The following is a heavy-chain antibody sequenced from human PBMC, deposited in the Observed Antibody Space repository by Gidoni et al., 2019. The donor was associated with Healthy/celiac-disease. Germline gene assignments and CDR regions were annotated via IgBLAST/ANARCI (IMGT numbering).Heavy chain of an antibody. CDR2: ISYYGSNK. CDR1: GFTFSSHA. V-gene: IGHV3-30-3*01. J-gene: IGHJ4*02. Sequence: QVQLVESGGGVVQPGRSLRLSCAASGFTFSSHAMHWVRQAPGKGLEWVAVISYYGSNKYYADSVKGRFTISRDNSKNTLYLQMNSLRAEDTAVYYCARANYDILTGYYEYYFDYWGQGTLVTVSS. CDR3: ARANYDILTGYYEYYFDY. D-gene: IGHD3-9*01.